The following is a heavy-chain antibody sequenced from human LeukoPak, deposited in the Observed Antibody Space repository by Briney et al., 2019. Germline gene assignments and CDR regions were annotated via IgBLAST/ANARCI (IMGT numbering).Heavy chain of an antibody. J-gene: IGHJ5*02. V-gene: IGHV4-38-2*01. Sequence: SETLSLTCAVSGYSISSSYYWGWIRQPPGKGLEWIGSIYYSGSTYYNPSLKSRVTISVDTSKNQFSLKLSSVTAADTAVYYCARRLRPGNWFDPWGQGTLVTVSS. CDR3: ARRLRPGNWFDP. CDR1: GYSISSSYY. CDR2: IYYSGST. D-gene: IGHD3-16*01.